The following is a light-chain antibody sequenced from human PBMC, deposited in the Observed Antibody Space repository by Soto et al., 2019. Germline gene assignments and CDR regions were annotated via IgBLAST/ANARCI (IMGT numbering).Light chain of an antibody. CDR2: EVS. J-gene: IGLJ2*01. CDR3: SSYTGTSSLV. V-gene: IGLV2-14*01. Sequence: QSALTQPASVSGSPGQSITISCTGTSRDVGGYNYVSWYQQHPGKAPKLLLYEVSNRPSGVSNRFSGSKSGNTASLTVSGLQAEDEADYYCSSYTGTSSLVFGGGTKLTVL. CDR1: SRDVGGYNY.